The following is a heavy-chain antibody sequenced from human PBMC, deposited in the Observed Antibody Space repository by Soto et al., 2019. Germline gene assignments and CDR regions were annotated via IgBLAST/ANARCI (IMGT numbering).Heavy chain of an antibody. CDR2: INHSGRT. CDR3: ARDGYNYGSFDY. D-gene: IGHD5-18*01. CDR1: GGSFSGYY. Sequence: QVPLQQWGAGLLKPSETLSLTCAVYGGSFSGYYWSWIRQPPGKGLEWIGEINHSGRTNYNPSLKSRVTISVDTSKNQLSLKLSSVTAADTAVYYCARDGYNYGSFDYWGQGTLVTVSS. V-gene: IGHV4-34*01. J-gene: IGHJ4*02.